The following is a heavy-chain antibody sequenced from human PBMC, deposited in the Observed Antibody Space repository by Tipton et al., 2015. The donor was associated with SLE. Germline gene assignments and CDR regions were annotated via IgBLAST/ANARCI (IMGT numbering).Heavy chain of an antibody. CDR2: LNTDGSTT. V-gene: IGHV3-74*01. D-gene: IGHD4-23*01. CDR1: GFTFSHYW. CDR3: ARESRPYRYGGQDY. Sequence: SLRLSCAASGFTFSHYWMHWVRQAPGKGLVWVSRLNTDGSTTHYADSVKGRFIISRDNAKNTLHLLLNNLRVEDTAVYYCARESRPYRYGGQDYWGQGTLVTVSS. J-gene: IGHJ4*02.